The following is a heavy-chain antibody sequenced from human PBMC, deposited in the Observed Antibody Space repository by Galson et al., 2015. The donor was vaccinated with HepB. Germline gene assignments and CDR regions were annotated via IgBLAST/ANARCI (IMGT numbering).Heavy chain of an antibody. Sequence: SLRLSCAASGFTFDDYTMHWVRQAPGKGLEWVSLISWDGGSTYYADSVKGRFTISRDNSKNSLYLQMNSLRTEDTALYYCAKDISGGVGWVVLEFDYWGQGTLVTVSS. CDR2: ISWDGGST. D-gene: IGHD6-19*01. CDR1: GFTFDDYT. J-gene: IGHJ4*02. CDR3: AKDISGGVGWVVLEFDY. V-gene: IGHV3-43*01.